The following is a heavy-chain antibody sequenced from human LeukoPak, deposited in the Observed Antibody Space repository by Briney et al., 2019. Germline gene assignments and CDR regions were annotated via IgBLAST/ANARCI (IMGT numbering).Heavy chain of an antibody. J-gene: IGHJ4*02. D-gene: IGHD3-22*01. CDR3: ARIAYYYDSSGYQNTDY. V-gene: IGHV1-69*13. CDR2: IIPIFGTA. Sequence: SVKVSCKASGGTFSSYAISWVRQAPGQGLEWMGGIIPIFGTANYAQRFQGRVTITADESTSTAYMELSSLRSEDTAVYYCARIAYYYDSSGYQNTDYWGQGTLVTVSS. CDR1: GGTFSSYA.